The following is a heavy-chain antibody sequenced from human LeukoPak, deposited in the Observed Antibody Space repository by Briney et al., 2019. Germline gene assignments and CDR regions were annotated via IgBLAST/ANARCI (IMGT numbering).Heavy chain of an antibody. D-gene: IGHD3-22*01. Sequence: ASVTVSCKASGYTFTSYDIKWVRQATGQGLEWMGLMNPNSGNTGSAQKFQGRLSMTRNNPLSTAYMELRSLRPEDTAVYYCARVGYDSSGYYHHDYWGQGTLVTVSS. CDR3: ARVGYDSSGYYHHDY. CDR1: GYTFTSYD. CDR2: MNPNSGNT. V-gene: IGHV1-8*01. J-gene: IGHJ4*02.